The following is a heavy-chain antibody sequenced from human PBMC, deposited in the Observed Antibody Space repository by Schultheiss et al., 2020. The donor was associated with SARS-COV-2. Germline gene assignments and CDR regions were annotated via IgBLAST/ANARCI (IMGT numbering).Heavy chain of an antibody. CDR2: ISSSSSYI. CDR3: ARRRSGSYFGSSFDL. Sequence: GGSLRLSCAASGFTFSNAWMSWVRQAPGKGLEWVSSISSSSSYIYYADSVKGRFTISRDNAKNSLYLQMNSLRAEDTAVYYCARRRSGSYFGSSFDLWGQGTLVTVSS. V-gene: IGHV3-21*01. J-gene: IGHJ4*02. D-gene: IGHD3-10*01. CDR1: GFTFSNAW.